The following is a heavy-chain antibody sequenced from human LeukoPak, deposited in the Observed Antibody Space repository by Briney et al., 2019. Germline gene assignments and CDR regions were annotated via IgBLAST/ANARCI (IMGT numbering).Heavy chain of an antibody. Sequence: GGSLRLSCAASGFTFSSYSMNWVRQAPGKGLEWVSGISWNSGSIGYADSVKGRFTISRDNAKNSLYLQMNSLRAEDTALYYCAKDSPPDLVGAFDIWGQGTMVTVSS. CDR2: ISWNSGSI. J-gene: IGHJ3*02. CDR1: GFTFSSYS. D-gene: IGHD6-6*01. CDR3: AKDSPPDLVGAFDI. V-gene: IGHV3-9*01.